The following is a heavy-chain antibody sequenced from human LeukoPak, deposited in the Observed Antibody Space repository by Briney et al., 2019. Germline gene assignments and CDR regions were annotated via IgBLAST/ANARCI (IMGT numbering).Heavy chain of an antibody. V-gene: IGHV3-23*01. D-gene: IGHD6-19*01. CDR2: ISGSGGST. CDR3: AKDFATGYSSGWYVY. Sequence: PRVSLRPSCAASLFTFSTYAMSWVRQAPGTEVERVSAISGSGGSTYYADSVKGRFTISRDNSKNTLYLQMNSLRAEDTAVYYCAKDFATGYSSGWYVYWGQGTLVTVSS. J-gene: IGHJ4*02. CDR1: LFTFSTYA.